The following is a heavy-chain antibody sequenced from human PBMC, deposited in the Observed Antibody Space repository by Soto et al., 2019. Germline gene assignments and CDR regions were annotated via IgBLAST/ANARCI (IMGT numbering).Heavy chain of an antibody. V-gene: IGHV1-69*02. CDR3: ARGPLVVLNYFES. J-gene: IGHJ4*02. CDR1: GGTFRNYP. CDR2: IFPLTDIP. Sequence: QVQLVQSGTEVQKPGSSVKVSCKASGGTFRNYPINWVRQAPGQGLEWMGSIFPLTDIPDYAQNIQARLTISADKSTSTAYMELSSLTSDDTAMYFCARGPLVVLNYFESWGQGTLVTVSS.